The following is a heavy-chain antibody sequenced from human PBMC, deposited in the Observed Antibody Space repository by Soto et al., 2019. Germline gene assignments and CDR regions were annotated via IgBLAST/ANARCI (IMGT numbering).Heavy chain of an antibody. CDR2: IYYSGST. D-gene: IGHD2-15*01. J-gene: IGHJ6*02. CDR1: GGSISSGSYY. CDR3: ARHLTYCSAGSCYSDFPYYGMDV. V-gene: IGHV4-39*01. Sequence: PSETRSLTCTVSGGSISSGSYYWGWIRQPPGRGLEWIGSIYYSGSTYYNPSLKSRVTISVDTSKNQFSLKLSSVTAADTAVYYCARHLTYCSAGSCYSDFPYYGMDVWGQGTTVT.